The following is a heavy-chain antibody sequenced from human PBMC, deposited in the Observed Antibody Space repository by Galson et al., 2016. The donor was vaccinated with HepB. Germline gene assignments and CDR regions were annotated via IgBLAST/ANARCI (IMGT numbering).Heavy chain of an antibody. J-gene: IGHJ4*02. CDR2: ISSYGGTT. Sequence: LRLSCAASGFTFSSYAMHWVRQAPGKGLQYVSAISSYGGTTHYASSVKGRFTISRDNSKNTLYLQMGSLKAEDMAVYYCARGKNCGGDCYFPDFDYWGQGTLVTVAS. CDR1: GFTFSSYA. D-gene: IGHD2-21*02. CDR3: ARGKNCGGDCYFPDFDY. V-gene: IGHV3-64*01.